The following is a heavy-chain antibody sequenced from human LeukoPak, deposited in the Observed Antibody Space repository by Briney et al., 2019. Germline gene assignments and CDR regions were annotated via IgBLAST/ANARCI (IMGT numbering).Heavy chain of an antibody. CDR1: GFTFSSYS. J-gene: IGHJ4*02. D-gene: IGHD1-1*01. CDR2: ISGPGGTT. Sequence: PGGSLRLSCAASGFTFSSYSMTWVRQAPGKGLEWVSRISGPGGTTYYTDSVKGRFTISRDNSKNTLYLQMNSLTAEDTAVYYCTTERAGTSGYIVFDNWGQGTLVTVSS. V-gene: IGHV3-23*01. CDR3: TTERAGTSGYIVFDN.